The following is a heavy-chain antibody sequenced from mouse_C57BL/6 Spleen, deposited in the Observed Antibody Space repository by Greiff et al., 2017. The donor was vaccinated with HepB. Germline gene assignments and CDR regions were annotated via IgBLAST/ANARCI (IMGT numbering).Heavy chain of an antibody. CDR2: IYPGDGDT. CDR1: GYAFSSYW. V-gene: IGHV1-80*01. CDR3: ARYGYGSSPYFDY. D-gene: IGHD1-1*01. Sequence: VQLQESGAELVKPGASVKISCKASGYAFSSYWMNWVKQRPGKGLEWIGQIYPGDGDTNYNGKFKGKATLTADKSSSTAYMQLSSLTSEDSAVYFCARYGYGSSPYFDYWGQGTTLTVSS. J-gene: IGHJ2*01.